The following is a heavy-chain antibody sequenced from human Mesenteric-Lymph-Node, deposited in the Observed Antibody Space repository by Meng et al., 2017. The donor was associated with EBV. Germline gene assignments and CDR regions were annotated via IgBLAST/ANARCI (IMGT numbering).Heavy chain of an antibody. CDR2: VFYSGST. Sequence: QLQLQESGPGLVKPSETLSLTCTVSGDSISSNYCWNWIRQSPGKGLEWIGSVFYSGSTYYNPSLKSRVTISVDTSTGEFSLKLTSVTAADTAIYYCARDELMVRGLFDSWGQGTLVTVFS. CDR1: GDSISSNYC. D-gene: IGHD3-10*01. CDR3: ARDELMVRGLFDS. J-gene: IGHJ4*02. V-gene: IGHV4-39*07.